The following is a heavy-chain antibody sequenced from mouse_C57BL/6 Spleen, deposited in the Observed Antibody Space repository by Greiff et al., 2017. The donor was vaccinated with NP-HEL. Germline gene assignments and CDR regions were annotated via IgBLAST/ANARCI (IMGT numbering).Heavy chain of an antibody. Sequence: EVQWVESGGGLVKPGGSLKLSCAASGFTFSSYAMSWVRQTPEKRLEWVATISDGGSYTYYPDNVKGRFTISRDNAKNNLYLQMSHLKSEDTAMYYCARESNLFAYWGQGTLVTVSA. J-gene: IGHJ3*01. V-gene: IGHV5-4*01. CDR2: ISDGGSYT. CDR1: GFTFSSYA. D-gene: IGHD2-5*01. CDR3: ARESNLFAY.